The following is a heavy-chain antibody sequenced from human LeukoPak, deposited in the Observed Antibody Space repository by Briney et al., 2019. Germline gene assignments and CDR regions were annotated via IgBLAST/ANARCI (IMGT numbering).Heavy chain of an antibody. J-gene: IGHJ4*02. V-gene: IGHV4-59*08. Sequence: SETLSLTCTVSGGSISSYYWSWIRQPPGKGLEWIGYIYYSGSTNYNPSLKSRVTISVDTSKNQFSLKLSSVTAADTAVYYCGRSDYGSDFDYWGQGTLVTVSS. CDR3: GRSDYGSDFDY. CDR1: GGSISSYY. CDR2: IYYSGST. D-gene: IGHD4-17*01.